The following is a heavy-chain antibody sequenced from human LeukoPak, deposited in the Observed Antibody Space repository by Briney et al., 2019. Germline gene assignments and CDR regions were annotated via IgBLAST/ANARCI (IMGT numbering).Heavy chain of an antibody. CDR1: GFTFSSYS. J-gene: IGHJ4*02. V-gene: IGHV3-21*01. CDR3: ARGGSSWPLPFDY. D-gene: IGHD6-13*01. CDR2: ISSTSSYI. Sequence: TGGSLRLSCAASGFTFSSYSMNWVRQAPGKGLEWVSSISSTSSYIYFADSVEGRFTISRDNAKNSLYLQMNSLRAEDTAVYYCARGGSSWPLPFDYWGQGTLVTVSS.